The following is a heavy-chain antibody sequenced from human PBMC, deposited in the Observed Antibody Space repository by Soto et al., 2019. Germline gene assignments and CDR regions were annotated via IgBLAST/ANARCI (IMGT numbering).Heavy chain of an antibody. CDR3: ARVPYYGDWYFDY. Sequence: ASVKVSCKASGYTFTSYGISWVRQAPGQGLERMGWISAFNGNTNYAQKLQGRVTMTTDTSTSTAYMELRSLRSDDTAVYYCARVPYYGDWYFDYLGQGTLVSFSS. CDR2: ISAFNGNT. CDR1: GYTFTSYG. D-gene: IGHD4-17*01. J-gene: IGHJ4*02. V-gene: IGHV1-18*01.